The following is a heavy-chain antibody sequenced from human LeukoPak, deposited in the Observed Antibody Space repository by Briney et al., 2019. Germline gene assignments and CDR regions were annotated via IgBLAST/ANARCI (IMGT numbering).Heavy chain of an antibody. V-gene: IGHV4-4*07. J-gene: IGHJ6*02. CDR3: ARWGDLLPDYYYGMDV. CDR1: GGSISSYY. CDR2: IYTSEST. D-gene: IGHD1-26*01. Sequence: SETLSLTCTVSGGSISSYYWSWIRQPAGKGLEWIGRIYTSESTNYNPSLKSRVTMSVDTSKNQFSLKLSSVTAADTAVYYCARWGDLLPDYYYGMDVWGQGTTVTVSS.